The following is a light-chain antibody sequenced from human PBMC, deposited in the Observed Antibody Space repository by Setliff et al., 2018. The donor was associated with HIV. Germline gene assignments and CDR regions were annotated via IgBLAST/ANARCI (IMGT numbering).Light chain of an antibody. CDR1: SSDVGGYNY. V-gene: IGLV2-14*03. CDR2: DVS. J-gene: IGLJ1*01. CDR3: TSYSSNTTLGI. Sequence: QSVLTQPASVSGSPGQSITISCSGTSSDVGGYNYVSWYQQHPGKAPKHMIYDVSNRPSGVSNRFSGSKSGNTASLTISGLQAEDEADYYCTSYSSNTTLGIFGTGTKVTVL.